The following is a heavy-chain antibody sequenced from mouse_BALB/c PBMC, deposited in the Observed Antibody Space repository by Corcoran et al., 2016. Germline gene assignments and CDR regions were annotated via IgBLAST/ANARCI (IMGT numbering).Heavy chain of an antibody. J-gene: IGHJ3*01. CDR2: INPYNGAT. Sequence: GTELVKPGASVKISCKASGYSFTGYYMHWVKQSHVKSLEWIGRINPYNGATSYNQNFKDKASLTVDKSSSTAYMELHSLTSEDSAVYYCARGGDGSSYAWFAYWGQGTLVTVSA. CDR1: GYSFTGYY. D-gene: IGHD1-1*01. CDR3: ARGGDGSSYAWFAY. V-gene: IGHV1-26*01.